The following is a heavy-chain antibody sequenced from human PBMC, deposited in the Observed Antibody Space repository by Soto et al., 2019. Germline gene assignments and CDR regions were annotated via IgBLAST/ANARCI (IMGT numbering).Heavy chain of an antibody. V-gene: IGHV3-66*01. CDR1: GFTVSSNY. J-gene: IGHJ5*02. CDR2: IYSGGST. Sequence: GGSLRLSCAASGFTVSSNYMSWVRQAPGKGLEWVSVIYSGGSTYYADSVEGRFTISRDNSKNTLYLQMNSLRAEDTAVYYCARDHPWLPGPWGQGTLVTVSS. CDR3: ARDHPWLPGP. D-gene: IGHD6-19*01.